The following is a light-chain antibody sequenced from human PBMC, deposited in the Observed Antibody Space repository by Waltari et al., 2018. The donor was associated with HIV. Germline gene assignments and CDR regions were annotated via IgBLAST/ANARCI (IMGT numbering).Light chain of an antibody. CDR3: QQYNNWPPVT. Sequence: EIVMTQSPATLSVSPGEKTSLSCRASQSVGGKLAWYQQKPGQAPRLLIYGASTRATGIPVRFSGSGSGTEFTLTISSLQSEDSGVYYCQQYNNWPPVTFGGGTKVEIK. CDR1: QSVGGK. CDR2: GAS. V-gene: IGKV3-15*01. J-gene: IGKJ4*02.